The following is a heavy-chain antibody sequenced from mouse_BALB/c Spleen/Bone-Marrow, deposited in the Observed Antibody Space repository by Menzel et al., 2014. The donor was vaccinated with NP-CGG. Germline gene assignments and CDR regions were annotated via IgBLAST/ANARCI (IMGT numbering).Heavy chain of an antibody. CDR3: ALYYRYDTSDY. CDR1: GYTFTSYW. Sequence: QVQLQQSGAELAKPGASAEMSCKASGYTFTSYWMHWVKQRPGQGLEWIGYINPSTGYTAYNQNFKDKATLTADKSSSTAYMQLSSLTSEDSAVYYCALYYRYDTSDYWGQGTTLTVSS. D-gene: IGHD2-14*01. V-gene: IGHV1-7*01. J-gene: IGHJ2*01. CDR2: INPSTGYT.